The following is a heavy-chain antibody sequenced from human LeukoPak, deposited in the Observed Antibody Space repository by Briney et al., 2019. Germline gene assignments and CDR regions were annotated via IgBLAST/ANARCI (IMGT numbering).Heavy chain of an antibody. CDR2: INSDGSFT. CDR1: GFTFNDYW. CDR3: ARDYEADY. J-gene: IGHJ4*02. Sequence: PGGSLRLSCVASGFTFNDYWMLWVRQAPGKGLVWVSRINSDGSFTNYADSVVGRFTISRDNAKNTLFLQMNSLRAEDTAVYHCARDYEADYWGQGTLVTVSS. V-gene: IGHV3-74*01. D-gene: IGHD3-16*01.